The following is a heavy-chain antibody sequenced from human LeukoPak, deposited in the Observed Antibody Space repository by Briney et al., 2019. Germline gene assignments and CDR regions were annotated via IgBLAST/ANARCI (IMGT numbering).Heavy chain of an antibody. CDR2: IYYSGST. CDR3: ARVLPPLYYFDY. V-gene: IGHV4-59*08. D-gene: IGHD3-10*01. J-gene: IGHJ4*02. Sequence: SETLSLTCTVSGGSINSSYWSWIRQPPGKGLEWIGYIYYSGSTSYNPSLKSRVTISVDTSKNQFSLKLSSVTAADTAVYYCARVLPPLYYFDYWGQGTLVTVSS. CDR1: GGSINSSY.